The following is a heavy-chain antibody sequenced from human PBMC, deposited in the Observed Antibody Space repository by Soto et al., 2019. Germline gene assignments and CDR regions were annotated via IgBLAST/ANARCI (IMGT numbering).Heavy chain of an antibody. Sequence: ASVKVSCKASGYTFTSYAMHWVRQAPGQRLEWMGWINAGNGNTKYSQKFQGRVTITRDTSASTAYMELSSLRSEDTAVYYCARLELELAYNWFDPWGQGTLVTVSS. D-gene: IGHD1-7*01. CDR2: INAGNGNT. J-gene: IGHJ5*02. V-gene: IGHV1-3*01. CDR1: GYTFTSYA. CDR3: ARLELELAYNWFDP.